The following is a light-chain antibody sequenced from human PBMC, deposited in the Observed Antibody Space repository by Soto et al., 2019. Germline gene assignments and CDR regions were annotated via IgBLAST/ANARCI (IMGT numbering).Light chain of an antibody. J-gene: IGKJ1*01. CDR3: QQYNNCHPWT. CDR1: QSVSSN. Sequence: EIVMTQSPATLSVSPGERATLSCRASQSVSSNLAWYQQKPGQAPRLLIYGASTRATGIPARFSGSESGTEFTLNISSLQSEDFAVYYCQQYNNCHPWTFGEGIKGEVK. CDR2: GAS. V-gene: IGKV3D-15*01.